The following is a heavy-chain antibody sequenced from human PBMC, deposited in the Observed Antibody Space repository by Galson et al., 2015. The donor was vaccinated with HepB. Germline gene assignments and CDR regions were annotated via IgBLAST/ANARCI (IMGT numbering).Heavy chain of an antibody. D-gene: IGHD1-26*01. Sequence: SLKVSCKASGYTFTSYDINWVRQATGQGLEWMGWMNPNSGNTGYAQKFQGRVTMTRNTSISTAYMELGSLRSEDTAVYYCARGLLVGATRWPAADYWGQGTLVTASS. V-gene: IGHV1-8*01. CDR3: ARGLLVGATRWPAADY. CDR2: MNPNSGNT. CDR1: GYTFTSYD. J-gene: IGHJ4*02.